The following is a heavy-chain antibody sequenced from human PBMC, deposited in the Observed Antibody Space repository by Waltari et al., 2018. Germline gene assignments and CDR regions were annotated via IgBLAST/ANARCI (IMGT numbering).Heavy chain of an antibody. CDR3: ARDEMKQWLVPGY. V-gene: IGHV3-48*01. D-gene: IGHD6-19*01. CDR1: GFTFSSYS. Sequence: EVQLVESGGGLVQPGGSLRLSCAASGFTFSSYSMNWVRQAPGKGLEWVSYISSSSSTIYYADSVKGRFTSSRDNAKNSLYLQMNSLRAEDTAVYYCARDEMKQWLVPGYWGQGTLVIVSS. CDR2: ISSSSSTI. J-gene: IGHJ4*02.